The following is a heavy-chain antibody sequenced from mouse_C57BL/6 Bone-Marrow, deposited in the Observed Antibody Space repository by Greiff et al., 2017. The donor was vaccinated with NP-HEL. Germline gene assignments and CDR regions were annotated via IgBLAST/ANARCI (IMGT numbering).Heavy chain of an antibody. J-gene: IGHJ2*01. Sequence: VQLQESGAELVRPGASVKLSCKASGYTFTDYYINWVKQRPGQGLEWIARIYPGSGNTYYNEKFKGKATLTAEKSSSTAYMQLSSLTSEDSAVYFCARFDYYGSSYRYYFDYWGQGTTLTVSS. V-gene: IGHV1-76*01. CDR3: ARFDYYGSSYRYYFDY. CDR2: IYPGSGNT. CDR1: GYTFTDYY. D-gene: IGHD1-1*01.